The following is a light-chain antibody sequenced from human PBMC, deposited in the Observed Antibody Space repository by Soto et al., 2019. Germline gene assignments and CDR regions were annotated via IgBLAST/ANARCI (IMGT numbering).Light chain of an antibody. CDR1: SSNIGAGYD. CDR3: QSFDSRLSGYV. CDR2: GNS. V-gene: IGLV1-40*01. Sequence: QSVLTQPPSVSGAPGQRVTISCTGSSSNIGAGYDVHWYQQLPGTAPKLLIYGNSNRPSGVPDRFAGSKSGTSASLAITGLHAEDEAEYYCQSFDSRLSGYVFGGGTKLTVL. J-gene: IGLJ2*01.